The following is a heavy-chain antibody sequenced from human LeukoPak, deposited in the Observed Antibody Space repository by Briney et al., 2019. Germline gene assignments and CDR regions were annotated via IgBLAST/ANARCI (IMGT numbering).Heavy chain of an antibody. D-gene: IGHD3-9*01. CDR2: INHSGST. CDR1: GGSFSGYY. CDR3: ARGGLRYFDWLSGYFDY. Sequence: SETLSLTCAVYGGSFSGYYWSWIRQPPGKGLEWIGEINHSGSTNYNPSFKSRVTISVDTSKNQFSLKLSSVTAADTAVYYCARGGLRYFDWLSGYFDYWGQGTLVTVSS. J-gene: IGHJ4*02. V-gene: IGHV4-34*01.